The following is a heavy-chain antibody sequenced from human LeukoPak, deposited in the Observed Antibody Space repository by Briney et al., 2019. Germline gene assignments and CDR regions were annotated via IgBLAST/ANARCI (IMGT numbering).Heavy chain of an antibody. D-gene: IGHD3-16*01. CDR1: GFTFSNYG. J-gene: IGHJ5*01. V-gene: IGHV3-30*18. CDR2: ISYEGSNK. CDR3: AKGYRNHLLILLDS. Sequence: GGTLRLSCAASGFTFSNYGMNWVGQARGKGREGVAVISYEGSNKYYADSVKGRLTITRDNSKNPLYLQMNRLRAADTAVYYCAKGYRNHLLILLDSWGQGTLVTVSS.